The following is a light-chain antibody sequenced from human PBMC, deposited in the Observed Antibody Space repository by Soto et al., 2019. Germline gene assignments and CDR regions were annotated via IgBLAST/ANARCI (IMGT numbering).Light chain of an antibody. Sequence: QPVLTQSSSASASLGSWCKLTCTLSSGHSSYIIAWHQQQPGKAPRYLMKLEGSGSDNKGSGVPARFSGSSSGSDRYLTISNLQSEDEADYYCETWDSNPRVFGGGTKLTVL. J-gene: IGLJ2*01. CDR3: ETWDSNPRV. CDR2: LEGSGSD. CDR1: SGHSSYI. V-gene: IGLV4-60*03.